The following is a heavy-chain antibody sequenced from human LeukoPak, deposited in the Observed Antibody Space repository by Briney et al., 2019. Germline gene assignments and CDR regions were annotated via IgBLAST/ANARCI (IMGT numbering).Heavy chain of an antibody. CDR3: ARDRRGTPAANYWYFDL. CDR2: LHTSGST. Sequence: PSETLSLTCTVSGGSISSYYWSWIRQPAGEGLEWIGRLHTSGSTHYNPSLKSRVTIAVDTLKNQFSLKMSSVTAADTAVYYCARDRRGTPAANYWYFDLWGRGTLVTVSS. D-gene: IGHD2-2*01. J-gene: IGHJ2*01. V-gene: IGHV4-4*07. CDR1: GGSISSYY.